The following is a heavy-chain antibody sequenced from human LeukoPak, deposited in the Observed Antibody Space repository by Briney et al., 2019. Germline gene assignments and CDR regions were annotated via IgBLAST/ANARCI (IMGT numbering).Heavy chain of an antibody. V-gene: IGHV3-30-3*01. CDR1: GFTFNSYA. CDR2: ISYDGSNK. Sequence: GGSLRLSCAASGFTFNSYAMHWVRQAPGKGLEWVAVISYDGSNKYYADSVKGRFTISRDNSKNTLYLQMNSLRAEDTAVYYCARAALMDVWGQGTTVTVSS. J-gene: IGHJ6*02. CDR3: ARAALMDV.